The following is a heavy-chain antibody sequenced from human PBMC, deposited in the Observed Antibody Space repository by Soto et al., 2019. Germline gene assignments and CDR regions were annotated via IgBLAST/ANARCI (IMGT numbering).Heavy chain of an antibody. J-gene: IGHJ3*02. Sequence: GGSLRLSCAASGFTFSSYWMSWVRQAPGKGLEWVANIKQDGSEKYYVDSVKGRFTISRDNAKNSLYLQMNSLRAEDTAVYYCARIVGATSPDAFDIWGQGPMVTVSS. D-gene: IGHD1-26*01. CDR1: GFTFSSYW. CDR2: IKQDGSEK. V-gene: IGHV3-7*03. CDR3: ARIVGATSPDAFDI.